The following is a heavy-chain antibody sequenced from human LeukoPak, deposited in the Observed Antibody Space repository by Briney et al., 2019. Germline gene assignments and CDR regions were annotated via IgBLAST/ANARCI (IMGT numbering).Heavy chain of an antibody. Sequence: SETLYLTCTVSGGSISSYYWGWIRQPPGKGLEWIGSIYYSGSTYYNPSLKSRVTISVDTSKNQFSLKLSSVTAADTAVYYCARGMVLAVAGIFDWGQGTLVTVSS. D-gene: IGHD6-19*01. V-gene: IGHV4-39*01. CDR3: ARGMVLAVAGIFD. J-gene: IGHJ4*02. CDR1: GGSISSYY. CDR2: IYYSGST.